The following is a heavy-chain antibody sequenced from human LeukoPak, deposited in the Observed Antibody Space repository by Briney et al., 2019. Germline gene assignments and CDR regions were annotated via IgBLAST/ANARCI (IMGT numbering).Heavy chain of an antibody. CDR1: GYTFTSYD. J-gene: IGHJ6*03. CDR2: MNPNSGNT. CDR3: ARNGHHDFWSGYYMSYYYYMDV. Sequence: ASVKVSCKASGYTFTSYDINWVRQATGQGLEWMGWMNPNSGNTGYAQKFQGRVTMTRNTSISTAYMELSSLRSEDTAVYYCARNGHHDFWSGYYMSYYYYMDVSGKGTTVTVSS. D-gene: IGHD3-3*01. V-gene: IGHV1-8*01.